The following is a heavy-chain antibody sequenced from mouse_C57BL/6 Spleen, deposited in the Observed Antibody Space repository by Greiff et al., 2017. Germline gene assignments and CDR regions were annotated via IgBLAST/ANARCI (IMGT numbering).Heavy chain of an antibody. V-gene: IGHV1-19*01. D-gene: IGHD1-1*01. Sequence: EVKLQESGPVLVKPGASVKMSCKASGYTFTDYYMNWVKQSHGKSLEWIGVINPYNGGTSYNQKFKGKATLTVDKSSSTAYMELNSLTSEDSAVYYCARSHYGSSYLAYWGQGTLVTVSA. J-gene: IGHJ3*01. CDR2: INPYNGGT. CDR3: ARSHYGSSYLAY. CDR1: GYTFTDYY.